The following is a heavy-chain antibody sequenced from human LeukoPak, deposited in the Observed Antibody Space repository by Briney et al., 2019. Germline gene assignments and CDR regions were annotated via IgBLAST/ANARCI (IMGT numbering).Heavy chain of an antibody. CDR3: ARDLSGKGDFDY. D-gene: IGHD1-26*01. CDR1: DDSISDYY. CDR2: FHNSGTS. V-gene: IGHV4-59*12. Sequence: SETLSLTCTVSDDSISDYYRGWIRQPPGKGLEWIGYFHNSGTSTYNPSLKSRVTISVDTSKNQFSLKLSSVTAADTAVYYCARDLSGKGDFDYWGQGTLVTVSS. J-gene: IGHJ4*02.